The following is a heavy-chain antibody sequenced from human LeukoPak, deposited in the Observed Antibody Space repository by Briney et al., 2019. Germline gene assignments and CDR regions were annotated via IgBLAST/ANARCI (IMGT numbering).Heavy chain of an antibody. V-gene: IGHV3-7*01. CDR3: ARALSPSYYDILTGYYFYYFDY. Sequence: PGGSLRLSCAVSGFTFSNYWMSWVRQAPGKGLEWVANIKHDGSEKYYVDSVKGRFTISRDNAKNSLYLQMNSLRAEDTAVYYCARALSPSYYDILTGYYFYYFDYWGQGTLVTVSS. D-gene: IGHD3-9*01. J-gene: IGHJ4*02. CDR1: GFTFSNYW. CDR2: IKHDGSEK.